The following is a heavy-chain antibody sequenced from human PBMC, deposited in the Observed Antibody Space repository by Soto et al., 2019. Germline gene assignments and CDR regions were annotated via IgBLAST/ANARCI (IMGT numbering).Heavy chain of an antibody. CDR3: ARGVSGLGEGAFDI. D-gene: IGHD1-26*01. Sequence: ASVKVSCKASGYTFTSYAMHWVRQAPGQRLEWMGWINAGNGNTKYSQKFQGRVTITRDTSASTAYMELSSLRSEDTAVYYCARGVSGLGEGAFDIWGQGTMVTVSS. CDR2: INAGNGNT. J-gene: IGHJ3*02. V-gene: IGHV1-3*01. CDR1: GYTFTSYA.